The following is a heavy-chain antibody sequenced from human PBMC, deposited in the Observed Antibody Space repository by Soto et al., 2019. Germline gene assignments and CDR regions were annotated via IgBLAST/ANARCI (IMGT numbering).Heavy chain of an antibody. CDR3: ARDMVVVPGADV. Sequence: GGSLRLSCAASGFTFSSYSMNWVRQAPGKGLEWVSSISSSSSYIYYADSVKGRFTISRDNAKNSLYLQMSSLRAEDTAVYYCARDMVVVPGADVWGQGTTVTVSS. D-gene: IGHD2-2*01. J-gene: IGHJ6*02. V-gene: IGHV3-21*01. CDR1: GFTFSSYS. CDR2: ISSSSSYI.